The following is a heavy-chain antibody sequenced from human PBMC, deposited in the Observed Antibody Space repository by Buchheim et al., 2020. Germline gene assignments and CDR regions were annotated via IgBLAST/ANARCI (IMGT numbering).Heavy chain of an antibody. D-gene: IGHD1-20*01. V-gene: IGHV3-74*01. CDR2: INSDGSTT. CDR1: GFTFSNYW. J-gene: IGHJ6*02. Sequence: EVQLVESGGGLVQPGGSLRLSCAASGFTFSNYWMHWVRQAPGKGLVWVSHINSDGSTTTYADSVKGRITISRDNAKNTLYLQMNSLRAEDTAVYYCAKVTGTHYYYYGMDVWGQGTT. CDR3: AKVTGTHYYYYGMDV.